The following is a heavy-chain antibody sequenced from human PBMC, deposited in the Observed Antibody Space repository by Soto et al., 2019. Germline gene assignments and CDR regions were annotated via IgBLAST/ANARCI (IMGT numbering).Heavy chain of an antibody. CDR3: VSQRTSVLSQAYFDY. D-gene: IGHD2-8*01. Sequence: SETLSLTCTVSGGSVSNSNYYWGWIRQSPGKGLEWIGSVYYRGRSYSKSSVKSRITISVDTSKNQFSLNSNSVTASDTAVYFCVSQRTSVLSQAYFDYWGPGALVTVSS. V-gene: IGHV4-39*01. CDR1: GGSVSNSNYY. J-gene: IGHJ4*02. CDR2: VYYRGRS.